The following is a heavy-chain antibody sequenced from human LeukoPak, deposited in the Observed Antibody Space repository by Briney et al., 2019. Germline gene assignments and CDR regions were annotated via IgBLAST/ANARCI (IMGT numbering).Heavy chain of an antibody. Sequence: SETLSLTCTVSGGSISSYYWSWIRQPPGKGLEWIGYIYYSGSTNYNPSLKSRVTISVDTSKNQFSLKLSSVTAADTAVYYCARFFAPQGGAAFDIWGQGTMVTVSS. CDR2: IYYSGST. D-gene: IGHD3-16*01. V-gene: IGHV4-59*01. CDR3: ARFFAPQGGAAFDI. CDR1: GGSISSYY. J-gene: IGHJ3*02.